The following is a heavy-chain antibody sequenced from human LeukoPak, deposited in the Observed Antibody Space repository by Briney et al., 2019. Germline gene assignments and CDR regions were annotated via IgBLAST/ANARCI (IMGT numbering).Heavy chain of an antibody. J-gene: IGHJ4*02. CDR3: AKEATIFGVVITPLDY. V-gene: IGHV3-53*01. CDR2: IYSGGST. D-gene: IGHD3-3*01. Sequence: GGSLRLSCAASGFTVSSNYMSWVRQAPGKGLEWVSVIYSGGSTYYADSVKGRFTISRDNSKNTLYLQMNSLRAEDTAVYYCAKEATIFGVVITPLDYWGQGTLVTVSS. CDR1: GFTVSSNY.